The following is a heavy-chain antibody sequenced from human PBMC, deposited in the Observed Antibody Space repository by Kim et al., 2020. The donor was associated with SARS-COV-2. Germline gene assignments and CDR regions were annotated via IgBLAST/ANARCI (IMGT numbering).Heavy chain of an antibody. D-gene: IGHD1-7*01. CDR3: ARAGGVGTVDY. J-gene: IGHJ4*02. V-gene: IGHV3-7*01. Sequence: KFYVDSVKGRFPISRDNAKNSLFLQMTGLRGEDTAIYYCARAGGVGTVDYWGQGTLVTVSS. CDR2: K.